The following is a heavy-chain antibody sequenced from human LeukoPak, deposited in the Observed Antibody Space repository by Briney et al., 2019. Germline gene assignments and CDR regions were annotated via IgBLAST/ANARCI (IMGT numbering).Heavy chain of an antibody. CDR1: GFTFGDYA. J-gene: IGHJ4*02. CDR3: TTNDFWSGYPFDY. V-gene: IGHV3-49*03. CDR2: IRSKAYGGTT. Sequence: GGSLRLSCTASGFTFGDYAMSWFRQAPGKGLEWVGFIRSKAYGGTTEYAASVKGRFTISRDDSKSIAYLQMNSLKTEDTAVYYCTTNDFWSGYPFDYWGQGTLATVSS. D-gene: IGHD3-3*01.